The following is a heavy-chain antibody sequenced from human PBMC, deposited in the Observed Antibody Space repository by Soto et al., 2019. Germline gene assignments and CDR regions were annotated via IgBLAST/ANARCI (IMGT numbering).Heavy chain of an antibody. V-gene: IGHV3-23*01. J-gene: IGHJ6*02. D-gene: IGHD6-6*01. Sequence: EVQMLESGGGLVQPGGSLRLSCAASGFTFSNYAMTWVRQAPGKGLEWVSGISGSGASTYYPDTLKGRLTTSRDTSRNTLYLQMNSLKAEDTAVYYCAKGAHSSSSRGVDVWGQGTTVTVSS. CDR2: ISGSGAST. CDR3: AKGAHSSSSRGVDV. CDR1: GFTFSNYA.